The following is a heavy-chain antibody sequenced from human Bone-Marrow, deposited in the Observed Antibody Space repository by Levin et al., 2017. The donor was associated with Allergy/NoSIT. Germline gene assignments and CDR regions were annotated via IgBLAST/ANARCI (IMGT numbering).Heavy chain of an antibody. J-gene: IGHJ6*03. CDR1: GFTFSYYG. Sequence: GESLKISCAASGFTFSYYGMHWVRQAPGKGLEWVAVISYDGSNQYYADSVKGRFTISRDNSKNTLYLQMNSLRAEDTAVYYCAKDLYCSNTSCPFRYYYYYMDVWGKGTTVTVSS. V-gene: IGHV3-30*18. D-gene: IGHD2-2*01. CDR3: AKDLYCSNTSCPFRYYYYYMDV. CDR2: ISYDGSNQ.